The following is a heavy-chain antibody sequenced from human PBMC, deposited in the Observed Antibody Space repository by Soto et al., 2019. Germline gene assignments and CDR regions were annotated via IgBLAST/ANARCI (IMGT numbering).Heavy chain of an antibody. Sequence: ASVKVSCKASGYTFTSYGISWVRQAHGQGLEWMGWISAYNGNTNYAQKLQGRVTMTTDTSTSTAYMELRSPRSDDTAVYYCARDAFVVVVAASPSYYYGMDVWGQGTTVTVSS. V-gene: IGHV1-18*01. CDR3: ARDAFVVVVAASPSYYYGMDV. D-gene: IGHD2-15*01. CDR1: GYTFTSYG. J-gene: IGHJ6*02. CDR2: ISAYNGNT.